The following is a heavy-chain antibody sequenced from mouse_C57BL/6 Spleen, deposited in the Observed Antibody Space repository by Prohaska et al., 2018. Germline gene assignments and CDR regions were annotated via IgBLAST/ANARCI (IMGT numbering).Heavy chain of an antibody. J-gene: IGHJ2*01. CDR1: GYTFTDYY. V-gene: IGHV1-26*01. Sequence: ELVKPGASVKISCKASGYTFTDYYMNWVKQSHGKSLEWIGDINPNNGGTSYNQKFKGKATLTVDKSSSTAYMELRSLTSEDSAVYYRARRGITTADYWGQGTTLTVSS. D-gene: IGHD1-2*01. CDR2: INPNNGGT. CDR3: ARRGITTADY.